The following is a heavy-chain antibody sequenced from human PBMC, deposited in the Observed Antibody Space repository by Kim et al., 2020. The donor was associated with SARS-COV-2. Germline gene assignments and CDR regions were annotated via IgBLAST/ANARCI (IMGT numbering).Heavy chain of an antibody. J-gene: IGHJ4*02. CDR3: ATETLPTD. CDR2: MNPRSGRA. V-gene: IGHV1-8*01. Sequence: ASVKVSCKASGFKFISFDINWVRQAPGQGLQWLGWMNPRSGRAGYAQEFQGRVTMTRDISISTAFMDLGSLTSDDTAVYYCATETLPTDWGQGNLASVSS. CDR1: GFKFISFD.